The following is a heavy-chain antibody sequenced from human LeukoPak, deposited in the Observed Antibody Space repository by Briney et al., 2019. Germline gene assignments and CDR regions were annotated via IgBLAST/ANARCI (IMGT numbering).Heavy chain of an antibody. CDR1: GDSVSSNSAA. V-gene: IGHV6-1*01. Sequence: SQTLSLTCAISGDSVSSNSAAWNWIRQSPSRGLEWLGRTYYRSKWYNDYAVSVKSRITINPDTSKNQFSLQLNSATPEDTAVYYCARGCSCSSTSCYNDYYYYYMDVWGKGTTVTVSS. CDR2: TYYRSKWYN. CDR3: ARGCSCSSTSCYNDYYYYYMDV. D-gene: IGHD2-2*02. J-gene: IGHJ6*03.